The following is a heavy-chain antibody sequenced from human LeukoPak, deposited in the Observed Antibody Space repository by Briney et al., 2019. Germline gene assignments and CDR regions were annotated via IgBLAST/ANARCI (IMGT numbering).Heavy chain of an antibody. CDR1: GFTFDDYA. V-gene: IGHV3-21*01. J-gene: IGHJ4*02. CDR2: ISSSSSYI. CDR3: ARDSLINYDSSGYYSDY. D-gene: IGHD3-22*01. Sequence: GRSLRLSCAASGFTFDDYAMHWVRQAPGKGLEWVSSISSSSSYIYYADSVKGRFTISRDNAKNSLYLQMNSLRAEDTAVYYCARDSLINYDSSGYYSDYWGQGTLVTVSS.